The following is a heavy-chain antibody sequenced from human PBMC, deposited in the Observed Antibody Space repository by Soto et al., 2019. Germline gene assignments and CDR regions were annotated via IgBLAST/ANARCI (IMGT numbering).Heavy chain of an antibody. CDR2: IYYSGRT. J-gene: IGHJ4*02. Sequence: QLQLQESGPGLVKPSETLSLTCTVSGGSISSSSYYWGWIRQPPGKGLEWIGSIYYSGRTYYNPSLKSRVTIAVDMSKNRFSLKLSSVTAADTAVYYCAGRSCSSWVNFDSWGQGTLVTVSS. CDR1: GGSISSSSYY. CDR3: AGRSCSSWVNFDS. V-gene: IGHV4-39*01. D-gene: IGHD6-13*01.